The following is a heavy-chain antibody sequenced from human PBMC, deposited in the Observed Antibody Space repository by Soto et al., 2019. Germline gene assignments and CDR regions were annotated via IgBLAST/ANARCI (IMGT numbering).Heavy chain of an antibody. CDR2: INLRGRTT. CDR1: GYNFNQYY. CDR3: ARGPDDSDVPRWDY. D-gene: IGHD4-17*01. J-gene: IGHJ4*02. Sequence: QVQLVQSGAEVRKPGASVRLSCETSGYNFNQYYIHWERQAPGQGLEWMGIINLRGRTTDYAHKFRGRVTVTGVTSTSTAYMRLRSLRSEDTAVYFCARGPDDSDVPRWDYWGQGTLVTVSS. V-gene: IGHV1-46*02.